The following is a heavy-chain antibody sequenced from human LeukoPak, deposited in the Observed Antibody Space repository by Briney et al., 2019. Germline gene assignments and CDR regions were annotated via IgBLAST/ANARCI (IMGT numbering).Heavy chain of an antibody. D-gene: IGHD2-8*01. V-gene: IGHV4-39*01. J-gene: IGHJ4*02. CDR1: GGSISSSSYY. CDR3: ARKDLGYCTNGVCYNFDY. Sequence: SETLSLTCTVSGGSISSSSYYWGWIRQPPGKGLEWIGSIYYSGSTYYNPSLKSRVTISVDTSKNQFSLKLSSVTAADTAVYYCARKDLGYCTNGVCYNFDYWGQGTLVTVSS. CDR2: IYYSGST.